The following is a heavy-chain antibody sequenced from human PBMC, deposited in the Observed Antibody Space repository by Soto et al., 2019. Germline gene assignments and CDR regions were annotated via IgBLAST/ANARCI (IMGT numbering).Heavy chain of an antibody. D-gene: IGHD3-10*02. CDR3: ARDRVPYVYFYYGMDV. CDR1: GFDFYNYS. Sequence: QVRLVESGGGVVQPGGSLRLSCAASGFDFYNYSMHWVRQAPGKGLEWVAIMSMDGTQKYYTDSVKGRFTISRDNSKSMFFLQMSSLRPEDTAVYFCARDRVPYVYFYYGMDVWGQGTTATVSS. V-gene: IGHV3-30-3*01. CDR2: MSMDGTQK. J-gene: IGHJ6*02.